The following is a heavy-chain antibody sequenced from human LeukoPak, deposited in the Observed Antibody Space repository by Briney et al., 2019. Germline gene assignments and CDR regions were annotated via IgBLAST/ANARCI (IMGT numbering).Heavy chain of an antibody. D-gene: IGHD5-12*01. CDR1: GFTFSSYE. J-gene: IGHJ6*03. CDR3: AREDIVATRSHGGDYYYYYMDV. Sequence: GGSLRLSCAASGFTFSSYEMNWVRQAPGKGLEWVSYISSSGSTIYYADSVKGRFTISRDNAKNSLYLQMNSLRAEDTAVCYCAREDIVATRSHGGDYYYYYMDVWGKGTTVTVSS. CDR2: ISSSGSTI. V-gene: IGHV3-48*03.